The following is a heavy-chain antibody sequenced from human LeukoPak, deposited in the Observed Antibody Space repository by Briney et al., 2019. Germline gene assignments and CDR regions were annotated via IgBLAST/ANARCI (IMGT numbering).Heavy chain of an antibody. CDR2: ISAYNGNT. D-gene: IGHD6-13*01. CDR3: ARDGVGIAAAGPLRWP. CDR1: GYTFTSYG. Sequence: GASVKVSCKASGYTFTSYGISWVRQAPGQGLEWMGWISAYNGNTNYAQKLQGRVTMTTDTSTSTAYMELRSLRSDDTAVYYCARDGVGIAAAGPLRWPWGQGTLATVSS. J-gene: IGHJ5*02. V-gene: IGHV1-18*01.